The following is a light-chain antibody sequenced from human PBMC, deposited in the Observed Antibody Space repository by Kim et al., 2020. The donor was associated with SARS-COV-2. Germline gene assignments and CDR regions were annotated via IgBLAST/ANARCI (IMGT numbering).Light chain of an antibody. CDR2: LNSDGSH. CDR1: SGHSRYS. V-gene: IGLV4-69*01. CDR3: QTWGTGIQV. Sequence: QLVLTQSPSASASLGASVKLTCTLSSGHSRYSIAWHQQQPDKGPRYLMNLNSDGSHSKGDGIPDRFSGSSSGTERYLTISSLQSEDEADYYCQTWGTGIQVFGGGTQLTVL. J-gene: IGLJ3*02.